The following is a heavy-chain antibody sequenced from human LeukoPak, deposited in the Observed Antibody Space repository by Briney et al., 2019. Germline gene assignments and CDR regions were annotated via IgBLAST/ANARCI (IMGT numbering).Heavy chain of an antibody. V-gene: IGHV3-74*01. CDR3: ARGLYGDYGFDY. D-gene: IGHD4-17*01. CDR1: GFTFSSYR. J-gene: IGHJ4*02. Sequence: GGSLRLSCAASGFTSGFTFSSYRMHWVRQAPGKGLLWVSRINIDGSDTSYADSVKGRFTISRDNAKNTLYLQMNSLRAEDTAVYYCARGLYGDYGFDYWGQGTLVTVSS. CDR2: INIDGSDT.